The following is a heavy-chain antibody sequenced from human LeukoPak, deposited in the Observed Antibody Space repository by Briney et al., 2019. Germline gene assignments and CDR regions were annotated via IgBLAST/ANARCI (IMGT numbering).Heavy chain of an antibody. CDR1: GFTFSDYD. CDR2: ISSSGSTI. CDR3: ARGDLSGQFDY. Sequence: PGGSLRLSCVASGFTFSDYDMSWIRQAPGKGLEWISYISSSGSTINYADSMEGRVTLSRDNAKNSLYLQMNSLRAEDTAVYYCARGDLSGQFDYWGQGALVTVSS. V-gene: IGHV3-11*01. J-gene: IGHJ4*02. D-gene: IGHD2-15*01.